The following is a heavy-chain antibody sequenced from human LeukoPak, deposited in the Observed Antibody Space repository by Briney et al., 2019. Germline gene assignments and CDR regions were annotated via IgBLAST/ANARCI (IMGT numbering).Heavy chain of an antibody. CDR1: GYTFNGYY. D-gene: IGHD3-10*01. V-gene: IGHV1-46*02. J-gene: IGHJ6*02. Sequence: ASVKVSCKASGYTFNGYYIHWVRQAPGQGLAWMGVINPSGGSATYAQNFQGRVTMTTDTSTSTVYMELSSLRSEDTAVYYCARDRASGSYQVSFCYDLDVWGLGTTVTVSS. CDR2: INPSGGSA. CDR3: ARDRASGSYQVSFCYDLDV.